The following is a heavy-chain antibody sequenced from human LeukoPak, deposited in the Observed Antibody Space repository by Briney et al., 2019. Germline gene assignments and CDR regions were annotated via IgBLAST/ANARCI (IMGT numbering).Heavy chain of an antibody. J-gene: IGHJ4*02. CDR1: GYTFTGYH. Sequence: ASVKVSCKASGYTFTGYHIHWVRQAPGQGLEWMGRINPYSGDTNFAQKFQGRVTMTRDTSITTAYMHLGSLTPDDTAVYFCARDQGSLTRSWYTGYWGQGTQVTVSS. CDR3: ARDQGSLTRSWYTGY. V-gene: IGHV1-2*06. CDR2: INPYSGDT. D-gene: IGHD6-13*01.